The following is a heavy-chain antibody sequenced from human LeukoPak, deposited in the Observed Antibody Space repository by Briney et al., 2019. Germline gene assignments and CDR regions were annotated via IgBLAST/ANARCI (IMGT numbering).Heavy chain of an antibody. CDR3: AKAAATDYFDY. J-gene: IGHJ4*02. Sequence: SGGSLRLSCAALGFTFDDYAMHWVRQAPGKGLEWVSGIRWNSGTIAYADSVKGRFTISRDNAKNSLYLQMNSLRAEDTALYYCAKAAATDYFDYWGQGTLVAVSS. D-gene: IGHD6-13*01. CDR2: IRWNSGTI. CDR1: GFTFDDYA. V-gene: IGHV3-9*01.